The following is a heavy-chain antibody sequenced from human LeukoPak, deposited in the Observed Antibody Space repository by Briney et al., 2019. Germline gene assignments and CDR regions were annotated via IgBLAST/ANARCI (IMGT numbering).Heavy chain of an antibody. J-gene: IGHJ4*02. V-gene: IGHV3-74*01. CDR1: SYIFSDAW. Sequence: GGSLRLSCAASSYIFSDAWMNWVRQAPGKGLVWVSRINSDATSTSYADSVRGRFTISRDDAKNTMYLQMNSLRAEDTAMYYCVRGSPGYSSSWHAYWGQGTLVTVSS. CDR3: VRGSPGYSSSWHAY. CDR2: INSDATST. D-gene: IGHD6-13*01.